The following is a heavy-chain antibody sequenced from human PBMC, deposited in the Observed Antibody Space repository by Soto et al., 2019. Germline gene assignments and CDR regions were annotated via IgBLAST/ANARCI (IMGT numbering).Heavy chain of an antibody. CDR1: GGSVSSGHYY. Sequence: PSETLSLTCTVSGGSVSSGHYYWSWIRQPPGKGLEWIGYIYHSGSTNYNSPLKSRLTMSVETSSDQFSLKLTSVSAADTAVYYCARVAIDFDHVWGSPSYSDYWGLGTLVTVSS. CDR3: ARVAIDFDHVWGSPSYSDY. D-gene: IGHD3-16*01. CDR2: IYHSGST. J-gene: IGHJ4*02. V-gene: IGHV4-61*01.